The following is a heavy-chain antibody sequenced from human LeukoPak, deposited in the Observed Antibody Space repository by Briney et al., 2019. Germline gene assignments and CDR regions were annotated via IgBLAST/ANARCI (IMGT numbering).Heavy chain of an antibody. D-gene: IGHD1-14*01. CDR3: ARDNSRYDWYFDL. Sequence: SETLSLTCAVSGGSISSSNWWSWVRQPPGKGLEWIGEIYRSGSTNYNPSLKSRVTISVDKSKNQFSLKLSSVTAADTAVYYCARDNSRYDWYFDLWGRGTLVTVSS. V-gene: IGHV4-4*02. CDR1: GGSISSSNW. CDR2: IYRSGST. J-gene: IGHJ2*01.